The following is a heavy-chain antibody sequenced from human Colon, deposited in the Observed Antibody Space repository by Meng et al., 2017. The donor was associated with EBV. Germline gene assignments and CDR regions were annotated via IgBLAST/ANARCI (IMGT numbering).Heavy chain of an antibody. CDR1: GYSRTSGVYS. CDR3: VRDTRRGGGWFDP. D-gene: IGHD3-10*01. J-gene: IGHJ5*02. Sequence: PGSGLLRPAQTLALTCAASGYSRTSGVYSWTWIRQPPGKGLEWIGYIYHGVNIYYTPSLRSRVTISVDKSRNQFSLKLTSVSAADTAVYYCVRDTRRGGGWFDPWGQGTLVTVSS. V-gene: IGHV4-30-2*01. CDR2: IYHGVNI.